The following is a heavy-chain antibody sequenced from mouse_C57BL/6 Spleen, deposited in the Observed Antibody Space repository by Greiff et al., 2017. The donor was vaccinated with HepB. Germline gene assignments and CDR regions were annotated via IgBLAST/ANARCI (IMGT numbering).Heavy chain of an antibody. CDR2: INPNNGGT. D-gene: IGHD2-14*01. Sequence: VQLQQSGPGLVKPGASVKIRCKASGYTFTDYNMDWVKQSHGKSLEWIGDINPNNGGTIYNQKFKGKATLTVDKSSSTAYMELRSLTSEDTAFYYCPIGLHSVPMHYWSQVTPASVSS. V-gene: IGHV1-18*01. CDR3: PIGLHSVPMHY. CDR1: GYTFTDYN. J-gene: IGHJ4*01.